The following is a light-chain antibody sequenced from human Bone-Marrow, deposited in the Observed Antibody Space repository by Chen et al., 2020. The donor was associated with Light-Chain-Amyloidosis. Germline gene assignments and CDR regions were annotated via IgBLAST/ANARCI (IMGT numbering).Light chain of an antibody. V-gene: IGLV3-21*04. CDR3: PVWDGDSDHHVV. CDR1: NIGIKS. CDR2: YNN. Sequence: SYVLTQPPSVSVAPGETARVTCGANNIGIKSVHWYQQKPGQAPVLVIYYNNDRPSGIPERFSGSNSGNTATLTISRVGAGDEADCYCPVWDGDSDHHVVFGRGTMLTVL. J-gene: IGLJ2*01.